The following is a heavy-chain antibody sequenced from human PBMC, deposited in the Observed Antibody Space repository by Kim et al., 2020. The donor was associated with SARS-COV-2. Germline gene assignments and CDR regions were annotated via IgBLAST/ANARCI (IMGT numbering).Heavy chain of an antibody. Sequence: ASVKVSCKAYGYTFTSYYMHWVRQAPGQGLEWMGIINPSGGSTSYAQKFQGRVTMTRDTYTSTVYMELSSLRSEDTAVYYCARDRPGYYDSSGSSVPLDYWGQGTLVTVSS. D-gene: IGHD3-22*01. J-gene: IGHJ4*02. CDR3: ARDRPGYYDSSGSSVPLDY. V-gene: IGHV1-46*01. CDR2: INPSGGST. CDR1: GYTFTSYY.